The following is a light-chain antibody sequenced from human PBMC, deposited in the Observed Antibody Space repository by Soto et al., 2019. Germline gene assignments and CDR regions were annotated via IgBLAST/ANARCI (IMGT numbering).Light chain of an antibody. Sequence: EIVLTQSQRTLSLSSGERAILSCRAIQSVSSSYLAWYQQKPGQAPRLLVYATSSRATGIPDRFSGSGSGTDFTLTISRLEPEDFAVYYGQQYGSSSFTFGQGTKLEIK. CDR3: QQYGSSSFT. CDR2: ATS. CDR1: QSVSSSY. V-gene: IGKV3-20*01. J-gene: IGKJ2*01.